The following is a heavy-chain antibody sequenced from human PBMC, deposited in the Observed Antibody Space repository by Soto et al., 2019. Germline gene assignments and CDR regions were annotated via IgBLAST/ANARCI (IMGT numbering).Heavy chain of an antibody. CDR2: IIVSGGST. J-gene: IGHJ6*02. CDR3: AKDLRLGAYYYYGMDV. V-gene: IGHV3-23*01. D-gene: IGHD3-16*01. CDR1: GFTFSSYA. Sequence: EVQLLESGGSLVQPGVSLRLSCAASGFTFSSYAMSWVRQAPGKWLEWVSAIIVSGGSTYYTDSVKGRFTISRDNSKNTLYLQMNSLRAEDTAVYYCAKDLRLGAYYYYGMDVWGQGTTVAVAS.